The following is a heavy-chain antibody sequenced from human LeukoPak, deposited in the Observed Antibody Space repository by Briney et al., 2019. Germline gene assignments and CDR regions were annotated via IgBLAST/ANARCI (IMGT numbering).Heavy chain of an antibody. CDR2: INHSGST. CDR1: GGSFSGYY. Sequence: SETLSLTCAVYGGSFSGYYWSWIRQPPGKGLEWIGEINHSGSTNYNPSLKSRVTISVDTSKNQFSLKLSSVTAADTAVYYCARGRYCSSTSCYYHYYYGMDVWGQGTTVTVSS. V-gene: IGHV4-34*01. D-gene: IGHD2-2*01. J-gene: IGHJ6*02. CDR3: ARGRYCSSTSCYYHYYYGMDV.